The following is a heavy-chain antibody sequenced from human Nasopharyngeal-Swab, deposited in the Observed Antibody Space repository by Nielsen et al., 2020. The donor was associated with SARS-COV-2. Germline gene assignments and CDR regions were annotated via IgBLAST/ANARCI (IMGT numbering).Heavy chain of an antibody. D-gene: IGHD4-17*01. CDR2: ITSGSSYI. Sequence: GESLKISCAASGFTFSSYSMNWVRQAPGKGLEWVSSITSGSSYIYYADSVKGRFTISRDNAKNSLFLQMNSLRAEETVIYYCVRGSYGHYDSWGQGALITVSS. CDR1: GFTFSSYS. J-gene: IGHJ5*01. V-gene: IGHV3-21*01. CDR3: VRGSYGHYDS.